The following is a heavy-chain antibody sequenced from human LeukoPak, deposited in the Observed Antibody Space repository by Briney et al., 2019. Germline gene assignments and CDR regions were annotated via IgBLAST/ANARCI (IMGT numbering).Heavy chain of an antibody. V-gene: IGHV1-69*04. CDR3: ARDSNRPTGYPNTAIFS. CDR2: IIPILGIA. J-gene: IGHJ5*02. Sequence: ASVKVSCKASGGTFSGYAISWVRQAPGQGLEWMGRIIPILGIANYAQKFQGRVTITADKSTSTAYMELSSLRSEDMAVYYCARDSNRPTGYPNTAIFSWGQGTLVTVSS. CDR1: GGTFSGYA. D-gene: IGHD5-18*01.